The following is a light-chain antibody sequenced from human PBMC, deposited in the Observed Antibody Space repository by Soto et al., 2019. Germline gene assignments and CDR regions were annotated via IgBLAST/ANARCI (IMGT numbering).Light chain of an antibody. J-gene: IGKJ1*01. V-gene: IGKV4-1*01. CDR1: QSVLYSSNNQNY. CDR2: WAS. CDR3: QQHYSTPLT. Sequence: DIVMTQSPDSLAVSLGERATINCKSSQSVLYSSNNQNYLAWYQQKPGQPPKLLIYWASIRESGVPDRFSGSGSGTDFTLPISSLQAEDVAVYYCQQHYSTPLTFGQGTKLEIK.